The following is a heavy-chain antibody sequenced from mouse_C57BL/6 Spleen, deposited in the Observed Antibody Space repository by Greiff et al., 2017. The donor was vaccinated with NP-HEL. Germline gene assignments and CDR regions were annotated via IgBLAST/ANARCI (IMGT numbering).Heavy chain of an antibody. CDR2: INPGSGGT. J-gene: IGHJ1*03. CDR1: GYAFTNYL. D-gene: IGHD2-4*01. V-gene: IGHV1-54*01. CDR3: ARENDDSDEIDV. Sequence: VQLQQSGAELVRPGTSVKVSCKASGYAFTNYLIEWVKQRPGQGLEWIGVINPGSGGTNYNEKFKGKATLTADKSSSTAYMQLSSLTSEDSAVYFSARENDDSDEIDVWGTGTTVTVSS.